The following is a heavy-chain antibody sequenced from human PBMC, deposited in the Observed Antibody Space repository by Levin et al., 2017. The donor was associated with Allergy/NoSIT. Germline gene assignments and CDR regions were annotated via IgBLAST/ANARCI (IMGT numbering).Heavy chain of an antibody. Sequence: SCTVSGGSISSCYWSWIRQPPGKGLEWIGYIYYSGSTNYNPSLKSRVTISVDTSKNQFSLKLSSVTAADTAVYYCARGYDYGDYYFDYWGQGTLVTVSS. CDR3: ARGYDYGDYYFDY. D-gene: IGHD4-17*01. J-gene: IGHJ4*02. CDR2: IYYSGST. CDR1: GGSISSCY. V-gene: IGHV4-59*01.